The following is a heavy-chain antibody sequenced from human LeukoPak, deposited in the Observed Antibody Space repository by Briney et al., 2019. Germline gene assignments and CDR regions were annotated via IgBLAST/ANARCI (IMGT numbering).Heavy chain of an antibody. CDR2: ISSSSSTI. D-gene: IGHD6-6*01. V-gene: IGHV3-48*01. CDR1: GFTFSSYS. Sequence: GGSLRLSCAASGFTFSSYSMNWVRQAPGKGLEWVSYISSSSSTIYYADSVKGRFTISRDNAKNSLYLQMNSLRAEDTAVYYCARVALIAARPSLYFDYWGQGTLVTVSS. J-gene: IGHJ4*02. CDR3: ARVALIAARPSLYFDY.